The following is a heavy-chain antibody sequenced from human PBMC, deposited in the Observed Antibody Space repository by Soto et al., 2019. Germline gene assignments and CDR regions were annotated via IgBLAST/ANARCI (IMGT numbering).Heavy chain of an antibody. V-gene: IGHV4-31*03. Sequence: SETLSLTCTVSGGSISSGGYYWSWIRQHPGKGLEWIGYIYYSGSTYYDPSLKSRVTISVDTSKNQFSLKLSSVTAADTAVYYCARTSMVRGVMFDYWGQGTLVTVSS. CDR3: ARTSMVRGVMFDY. J-gene: IGHJ4*02. D-gene: IGHD3-10*01. CDR2: IYYSGST. CDR1: GGSISSGGYY.